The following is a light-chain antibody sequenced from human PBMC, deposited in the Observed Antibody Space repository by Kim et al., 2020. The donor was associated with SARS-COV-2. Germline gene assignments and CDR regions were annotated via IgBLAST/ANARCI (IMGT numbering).Light chain of an antibody. CDR3: QVWNTIRDNWV. CDR2: SDS. V-gene: IGLV3-21*04. Sequence: APGNTPSITCGGTNIGVKSVPWYQQKPAQAPVLVIYSDSGRPSGIPERFSGSNSGNTATLTISTVEAVDEADYYCQVWNTIRDNWVFGGGTQLTVL. J-gene: IGLJ3*02. CDR1: NIGVKS.